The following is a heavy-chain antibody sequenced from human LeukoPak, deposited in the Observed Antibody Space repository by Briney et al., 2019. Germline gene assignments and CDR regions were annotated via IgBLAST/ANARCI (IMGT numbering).Heavy chain of an antibody. CDR2: INPNSGNT. CDR3: AREQAVAGNYYYYYGMDV. V-gene: IGHV1-2*02. D-gene: IGHD6-19*01. CDR1: GYTFTGYY. J-gene: IGHJ6*02. Sequence: ASVKVSCKASGYTFTGYYIHWVRQAAGQGLEWMGWINPNSGNTGYAQKFQGRVTMTRDTSISTAYMELSRLRSDDTAVYYCAREQAVAGNYYYYYGMDVWGQGTTVTVSS.